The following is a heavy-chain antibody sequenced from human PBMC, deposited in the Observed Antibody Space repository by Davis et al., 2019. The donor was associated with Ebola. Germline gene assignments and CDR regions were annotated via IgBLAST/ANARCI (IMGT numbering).Heavy chain of an antibody. CDR1: GFTFSTYT. J-gene: IGHJ6*02. D-gene: IGHD3-16*01. CDR3: ARHYVYDYYMGLDV. CDR2: ISISSAFI. Sequence: GGSLRLSCAASGFTFSTYTMTWVRQAPGKGLEWVSSISISSAFIYYTDSVKGRFTISRDNSKNTIYLQMNSLRAGDTAVYYCARHYVYDYYMGLDVWGQGTTVTVSS. V-gene: IGHV3-21*01.